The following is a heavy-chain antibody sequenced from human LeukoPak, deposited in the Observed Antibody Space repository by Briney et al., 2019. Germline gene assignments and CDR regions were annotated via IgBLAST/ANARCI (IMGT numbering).Heavy chain of an antibody. Sequence: SETLSLTCTVSGGSISTSTYYWGWIRQPPGKGLEWIGSIYYTGSTYYNPSLKSRVTISVDTSKNQVSLKVTSVTAADTAVYYCARHLRGVCYTCYYYMDVWGKGTTVTVSS. V-gene: IGHV4-39*07. J-gene: IGHJ6*03. CDR3: ARHLRGVCYTCYYYMDV. CDR1: GGSISTSTYY. D-gene: IGHD2-8*01. CDR2: IYYTGST.